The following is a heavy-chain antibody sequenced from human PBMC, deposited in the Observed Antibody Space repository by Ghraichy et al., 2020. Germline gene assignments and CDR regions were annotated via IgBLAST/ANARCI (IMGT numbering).Heavy chain of an antibody. J-gene: IGHJ3*02. Sequence: GGSLRLSCAASGFTFSSYAMSWVRQAPGKGLEWVSAISGSGGSTYYADSVKGRFTISRDNSKNTLYLQMNSLRAEDTAVYYCAKDVWCSGGSCYSDAFDIWGQGTMVTVSS. CDR3: AKDVWCSGGSCYSDAFDI. CDR2: ISGSGGST. D-gene: IGHD2-15*01. V-gene: IGHV3-23*01. CDR1: GFTFSSYA.